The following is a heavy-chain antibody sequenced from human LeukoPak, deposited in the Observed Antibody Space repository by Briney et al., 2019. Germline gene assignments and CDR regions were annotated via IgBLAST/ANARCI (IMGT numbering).Heavy chain of an antibody. CDR3: AREMFRGHNWFDP. Sequence: GASVKVSCKASGYIFTAYYMHWVRQAPGQGLEWMGRINPHSGDTDYAQKFQGRVTMTRDTSISTAYMELSWLRSDDTAVYYCAREMFRGHNWFDPWGQGTLVTVSS. CDR1: GYIFTAYY. J-gene: IGHJ5*02. V-gene: IGHV1-2*06. D-gene: IGHD3-10*02. CDR2: INPHSGDT.